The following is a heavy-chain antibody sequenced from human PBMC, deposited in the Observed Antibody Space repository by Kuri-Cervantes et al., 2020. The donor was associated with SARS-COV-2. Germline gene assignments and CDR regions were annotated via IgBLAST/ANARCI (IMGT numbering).Heavy chain of an antibody. V-gene: IGHV3-7*01. CDR1: GFTFSDAW. J-gene: IGHJ3*02. CDR2: IKLDGSEE. Sequence: GESLKISCAASGFTFSDAWMSWVRQAPGKGLEWVATIKLDGSEEYCEGSVRGRFTISRDNARNSLYLQMNSLRAEDTAVYYCARRHPGRNAFDIWGQGTMVTVSS. D-gene: IGHD2-15*01. CDR3: ARRHPGRNAFDI.